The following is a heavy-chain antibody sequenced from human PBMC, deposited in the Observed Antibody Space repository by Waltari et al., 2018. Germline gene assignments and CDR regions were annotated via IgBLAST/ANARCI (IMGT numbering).Heavy chain of an antibody. Sequence: QVQLVQSGAEVKKPGASVKVSCKASGYTFTSYYMHWVRQAPGQGLEWMGIINPSGGSTSYAQKFQGRVTMTRDTSTSTVYMELSSLRSEDTAVYYCARDGGYCSGGSCYPDWYFDLWGRGTLVTVSS. CDR3: ARDGGYCSGGSCYPDWYFDL. CDR2: INPSGGST. CDR1: GYTFTSYY. D-gene: IGHD2-15*01. V-gene: IGHV1-46*01. J-gene: IGHJ2*01.